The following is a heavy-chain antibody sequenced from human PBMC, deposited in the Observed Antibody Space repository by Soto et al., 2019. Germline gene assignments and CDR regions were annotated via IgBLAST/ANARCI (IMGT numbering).Heavy chain of an antibody. CDR3: AGDLGYSSRWPTHGMYV. Sequence: EVQLVESGGGLVKPGGSLRLSCAASGFTFSSYSMNWVRQAPGKWLEWVSSISSSSSYIYYADSVKGRFTISRDNAKNSLNLQTSILRAEDTALYSCAGDLGYSSRWPTHGMYVWGQGTTVTVSS. CDR2: ISSSSSYI. V-gene: IGHV3-21*01. D-gene: IGHD6-13*01. CDR1: GFTFSSYS. J-gene: IGHJ6*02.